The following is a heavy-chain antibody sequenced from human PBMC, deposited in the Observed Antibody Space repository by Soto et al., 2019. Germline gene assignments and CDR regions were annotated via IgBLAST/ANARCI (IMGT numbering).Heavy chain of an antibody. CDR3: ARFLSGSYYMDV. CDR1: GGSISSSSYY. J-gene: IGHJ6*03. Sequence: SETLSLTCTVSGGSISSSSYYWGWIRQPPGKGLEWIGSIYYSGSTYYNPSLKSRVTISVDTSKNQFSLKLSSVTAADTAVYYCARFLSGSYYMDVWGKGTTVTVSS. CDR2: IYYSGST. D-gene: IGHD3-3*01. V-gene: IGHV4-39*01.